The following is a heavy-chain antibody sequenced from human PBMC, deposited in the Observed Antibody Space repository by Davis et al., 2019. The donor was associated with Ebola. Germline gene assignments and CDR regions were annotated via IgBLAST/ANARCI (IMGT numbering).Heavy chain of an antibody. CDR1: GFTFSSYS. CDR2: ISSSSSYI. Sequence: GESLKISCAASGFTFSSYSMNWVRQAPGKGLEWVSSISSSSSYIYYADSVKGRFTISRDNAKNSLYLQMNSLRAEDTAVYYCARESSSSYYYYGMDVWGQGTTVTVSS. V-gene: IGHV3-21*01. CDR3: ARESSSSYYYYGMDV. D-gene: IGHD6-6*01. J-gene: IGHJ6*02.